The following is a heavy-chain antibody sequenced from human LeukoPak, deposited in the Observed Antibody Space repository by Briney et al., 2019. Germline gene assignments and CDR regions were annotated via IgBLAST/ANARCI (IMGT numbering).Heavy chain of an antibody. CDR2: ISGSGGST. V-gene: IGHV3-23*01. J-gene: IGHJ4*02. Sequence: PGGSLRLSCAASGFTFSSYAMSWVRQAPGKGLEWVSAISGSGGSTYYADSVKGRFTISRDYAKNSLYLQMNSLRGEDTAVYYCARVYQLLDFFDYWGQGTPVTVSS. CDR1: GFTFSSYA. CDR3: ARVYQLLDFFDY. D-gene: IGHD2-2*01.